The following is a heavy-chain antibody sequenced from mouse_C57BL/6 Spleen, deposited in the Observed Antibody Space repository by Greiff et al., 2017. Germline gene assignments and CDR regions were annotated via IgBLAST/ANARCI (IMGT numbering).Heavy chain of an antibody. Sequence: EVKLMESGGGLVKPGGSLKLSCAASGFTFSSYAMSWVRQTPEKRLEWVATISDGGSYTYYPDNVKGRFTISRDNAKNNLYLQMSHLKAEDTAMYCCARDGDYGSRRDLYFDVWSTGTTVTGS. CDR2: ISDGGSYT. V-gene: IGHV5-4*01. J-gene: IGHJ1*03. D-gene: IGHD1-1*01. CDR1: GFTFSSYA. CDR3: ARDGDYGSRRDLYFDV.